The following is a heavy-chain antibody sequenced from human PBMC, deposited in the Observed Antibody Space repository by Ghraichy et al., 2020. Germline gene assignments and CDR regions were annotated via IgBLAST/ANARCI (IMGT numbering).Heavy chain of an antibody. Sequence: GGSLRLSCAASGFTFSSYAMSWVRQAPGKGLEWVSAISGSGGSTYYADSVKGRFTISRDNSKNTLYLQMNSLRAEDTAVCYCAKGRYYDFWSTRARRNWFDPWGQGTLVTVSS. CDR2: ISGSGGST. J-gene: IGHJ5*02. V-gene: IGHV3-23*01. CDR3: AKGRYYDFWSTRARRNWFDP. D-gene: IGHD3-3*01. CDR1: GFTFSSYA.